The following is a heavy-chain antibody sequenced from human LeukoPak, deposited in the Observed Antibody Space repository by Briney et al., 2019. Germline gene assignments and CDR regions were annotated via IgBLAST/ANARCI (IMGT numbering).Heavy chain of an antibody. J-gene: IGHJ4*02. V-gene: IGHV1-2*02. D-gene: IGHD2-2*01. CDR3: AREEGFCRSTSCSAPFDY. CDR1: GYTFTGYY. Sequence: ASVKVSCKASGYTFTGYYMHWVRQAPGQGLEWMGWINPNSGDTIYAQESQGRVTMTRDTSISTAYMELSRLRSDDTAVYYCAREEGFCRSTSCSAPFDYWGQGTLVTVSS. CDR2: INPNSGDT.